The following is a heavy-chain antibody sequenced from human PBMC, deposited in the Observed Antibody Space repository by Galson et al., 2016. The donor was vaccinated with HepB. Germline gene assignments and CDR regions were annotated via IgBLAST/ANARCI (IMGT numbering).Heavy chain of an antibody. D-gene: IGHD3-3*01. V-gene: IGHV4-59*01. CDR2: TYGSGST. CDR3: ARDGYQDVSGHLDP. CDR1: DGSISSYY. Sequence: SETLSLTCTVSDGSISSYYWTWIRQPPGKRLEWIGNTYGSGSTEYSPSLKSRVNISINTSSNHFSLNLSSVTTADTAVYSFARDGYQDVSGHLDPWGPGILVTVSS. J-gene: IGHJ5*02.